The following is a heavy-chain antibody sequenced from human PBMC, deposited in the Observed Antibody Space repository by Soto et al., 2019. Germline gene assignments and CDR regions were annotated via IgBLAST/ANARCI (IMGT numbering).Heavy chain of an antibody. CDR3: ARDRPIPAAKAPRAFDI. CDR2: INPSGGST. Sequence: SVKDSCGASGYTFTSYYMHWVRQAPVQGLEWMGIINPSGGSTSYAQKFQGRVTMTRDTSTSTVYMELSRLRSEDTAVYYCARDRPIPAAKAPRAFDIWGQGTMVTVSS. V-gene: IGHV1-46*01. J-gene: IGHJ3*02. CDR1: GYTFTSYY. D-gene: IGHD2-2*01.